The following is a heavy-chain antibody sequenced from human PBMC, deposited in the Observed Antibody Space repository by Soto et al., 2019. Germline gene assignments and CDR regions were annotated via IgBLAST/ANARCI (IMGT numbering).Heavy chain of an antibody. V-gene: IGHV3-23*01. CDR1: GFTFSSYA. CDR2: ISGSGGST. CDR3: AKEFPSTLTLYYYYGMDV. Sequence: GGSLRLSCAASGFTFSSYAMSWVRQAPGKWLEWVSAISGSGGSTYYADSVKGRFTISRDNSKNTLYLQMNSLRAEDTAVYYCAKEFPSTLTLYYYYGMDVWGQGTTVTVSS. J-gene: IGHJ6*02. D-gene: IGHD2-15*01.